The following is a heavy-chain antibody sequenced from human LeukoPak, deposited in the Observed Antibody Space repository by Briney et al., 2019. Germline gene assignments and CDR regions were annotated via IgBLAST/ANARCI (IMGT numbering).Heavy chain of an antibody. J-gene: IGHJ5*02. Sequence: SQTLSLTCAISGDSVSSSSAAWNWIRQSPSRGLEWLGRTYYRSKWYKDYAVSVKSRITITPDTSKNQFSLQLNSVTPEDTAVYYCARTYYYDSGSRNWFDPWGQGTLVTVSS. CDR2: TYYRSKWYK. V-gene: IGHV6-1*01. D-gene: IGHD3-10*01. CDR3: ARTYYYDSGSRNWFDP. CDR1: GDSVSSSSAA.